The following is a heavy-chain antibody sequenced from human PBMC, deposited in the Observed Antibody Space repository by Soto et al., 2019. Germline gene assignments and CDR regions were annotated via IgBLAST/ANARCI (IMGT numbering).Heavy chain of an antibody. V-gene: IGHV3-33*01. CDR1: GFTFSSYG. CDR2: IWYDGSNK. CDR3: ARDAYSSGWPVPHWDDWFDP. J-gene: IGHJ5*02. D-gene: IGHD6-19*01. Sequence: PGGSLRLSCAASGFTFSSYGMHWVRQAPGKGLEWVAVIWYDGSNKYYADSVKGRFTISRDNSKNTLYLQMNSLRAEDTAVYYCARDAYSSGWPVPHWDDWFDPWGQGTLVTVSS.